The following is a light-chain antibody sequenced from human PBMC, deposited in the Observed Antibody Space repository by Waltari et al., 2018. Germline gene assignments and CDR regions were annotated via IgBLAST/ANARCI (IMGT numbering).Light chain of an antibody. J-gene: IGKJ2*01. CDR1: QGISSW. Sequence: DIQMTQSPSSVTASVAARVTITCRASQGISSWLGWYQQKPGKAPKLLMSAASTLQSGVPSRFSGSQSGTNFTLTINSLQPEDFAIYFCQQGHSSPYTFGQGTKLEIK. V-gene: IGKV1-12*01. CDR3: QQGHSSPYT. CDR2: AAS.